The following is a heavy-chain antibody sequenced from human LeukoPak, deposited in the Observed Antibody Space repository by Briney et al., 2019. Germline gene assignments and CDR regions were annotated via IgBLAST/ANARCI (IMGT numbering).Heavy chain of an antibody. D-gene: IGHD3-16*01. V-gene: IGHV3-66*01. CDR1: GFTVSSNY. CDR2: IYSGDGT. J-gene: IGHJ4*02. CDR3: ARVGGNTPDY. Sequence: GGSLRLSCAASGFTVSSNYMSWVRQAPGKGLEWVSIIYSGDGTFYADSVKGRFTTSRDNSKNTLYLQMNGLSAEDTAVYYCARVGGNTPDYWGQGTLVTVSS.